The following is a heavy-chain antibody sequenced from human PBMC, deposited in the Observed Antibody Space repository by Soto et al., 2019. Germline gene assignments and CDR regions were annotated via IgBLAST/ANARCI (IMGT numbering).Heavy chain of an antibody. D-gene: IGHD5-12*01. Sequence: QVQLQESGPGLVKPSETLSLMCTVSGGSISSYYWSWIRQPPGKGLEWIGYIYYSGSTNYNPSLKSRVTISVDTSKNQFSLKLSSVTAGDTAVYYCARERRDGYKHYFDYWGQGTLVTVSS. V-gene: IGHV4-59*01. J-gene: IGHJ4*02. CDR2: IYYSGST. CDR3: ARERRDGYKHYFDY. CDR1: GGSISSYY.